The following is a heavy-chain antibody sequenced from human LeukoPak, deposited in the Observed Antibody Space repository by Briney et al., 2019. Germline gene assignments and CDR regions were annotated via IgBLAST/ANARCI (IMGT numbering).Heavy chain of an antibody. CDR1: GGPISSSSYY. Sequence: SETLSLTCTVSGGPISSSSYYWGWIRQPPGKGLEWIGSIYYSGSTYYNPSLKSRVTISVDTSKNQFSLKLSSVTAADTAVYYCARELDCSGGSCTIDYWGQGTLVTVSS. J-gene: IGHJ4*02. CDR2: IYYSGST. D-gene: IGHD2-15*01. CDR3: ARELDCSGGSCTIDY. V-gene: IGHV4-39*01.